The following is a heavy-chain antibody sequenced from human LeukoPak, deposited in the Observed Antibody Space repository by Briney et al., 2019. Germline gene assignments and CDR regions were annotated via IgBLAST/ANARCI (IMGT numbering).Heavy chain of an antibody. CDR1: GFTFSGYG. J-gene: IGHJ4*02. V-gene: IGHV3-30*18. Sequence: GGSLRLSCAASGFTFSGYGMHWVRQAPGKGLESVAVISFDGSKKYYADAVKGRFTISRDTSKNTLYLQMNSLRAEDTAVYHCAKESSGWYGFDYWGQGTLVIVSS. CDR3: AKESSGWYGFDY. CDR2: ISFDGSKK. D-gene: IGHD6-19*01.